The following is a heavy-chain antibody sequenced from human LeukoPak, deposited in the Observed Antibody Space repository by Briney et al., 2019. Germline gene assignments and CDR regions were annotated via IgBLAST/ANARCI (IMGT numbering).Heavy chain of an antibody. Sequence: GGSLRLSCAASGFTFSSYAMSWVRQAPGKGLEWVSAISGSGGSTYYADSVKGRFTISRDNSKSTLYLQMNSLRAEDTAVYYCAKGGGSGSYSLTRRYYFDYWGQGTLVTVSS. CDR3: AKGGGSGSYSLTRRYYFDY. D-gene: IGHD3-10*01. J-gene: IGHJ4*02. CDR1: GFTFSSYA. V-gene: IGHV3-23*01. CDR2: ISGSGGST.